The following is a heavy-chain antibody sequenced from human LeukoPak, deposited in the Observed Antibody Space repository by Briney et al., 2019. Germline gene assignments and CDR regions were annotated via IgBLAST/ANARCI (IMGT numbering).Heavy chain of an antibody. J-gene: IGHJ3*02. Sequence: SETLSLTCTVSGGSISSYYWSWIRQPPGKGLEWIGYIYYSGSTKYNPSLKSRVNISVDKSKNQFSLKLSSVTAADTAVYYCARDSIAAARAHAFDIWGKGTMVTVSS. CDR1: GGSISSYY. CDR2: IYYSGST. V-gene: IGHV4-59*01. D-gene: IGHD6-13*01. CDR3: ARDSIAAARAHAFDI.